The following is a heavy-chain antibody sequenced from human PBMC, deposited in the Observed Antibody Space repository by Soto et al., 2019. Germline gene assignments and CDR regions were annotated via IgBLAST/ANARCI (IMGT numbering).Heavy chain of an antibody. CDR1: GGSISDDSY. CDR2: IYHTGNT. J-gene: IGHJ5*01. CDR3: ARDEYQLLSSVSWFDS. D-gene: IGHD2-2*01. V-gene: IGHV4-30-4*01. Sequence: SETLSLTCTVSGGSISDDSYWSWIRQTPGKGLEWIGYIYHTGNTCYNPSLRSRVSISVDKSKSQFSLKLISVTAADTAVYFCARDEYQLLSSVSWFDSWGQGTLVTVSS.